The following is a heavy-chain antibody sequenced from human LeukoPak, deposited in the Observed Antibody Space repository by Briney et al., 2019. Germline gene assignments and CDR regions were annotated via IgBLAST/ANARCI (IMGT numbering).Heavy chain of an antibody. Sequence: GGSLRLSCAASGFTFSNAWMSWVRQAPGKGLEWAGRIKSKTDGGTTDYAAPVKGRFTISRDDSKNTLYLQMNSLKTEDTAVYYCTTEGLYCSSTSCYDLDYWGQGTLVTASS. CDR3: TTEGLYCSSTSCYDLDY. D-gene: IGHD2-2*01. J-gene: IGHJ4*02. CDR2: IKSKTDGGTT. CDR1: GFTFSNAW. V-gene: IGHV3-15*01.